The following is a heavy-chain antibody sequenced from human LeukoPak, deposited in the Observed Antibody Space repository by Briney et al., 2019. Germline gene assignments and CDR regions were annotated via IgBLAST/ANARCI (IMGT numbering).Heavy chain of an antibody. J-gene: IGHJ4*02. CDR2: INPSGGST. CDR3: ARDEGGTAVRYYFDY. D-gene: IGHD2-21*02. Sequence: ASVKVSCKASGYTFTSYYMHWVRQAPGQGLEWMGIINPSGGSTSYAQKFQGRVTMTRDTSTSTVYMELSSLRSEDTAVYYCARDEGGTAVRYYFDYWGQGTLVTASS. CDR1: GYTFTSYY. V-gene: IGHV1-46*01.